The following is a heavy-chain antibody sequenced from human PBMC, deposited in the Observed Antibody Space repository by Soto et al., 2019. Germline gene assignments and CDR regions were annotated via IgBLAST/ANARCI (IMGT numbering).Heavy chain of an antibody. J-gene: IGHJ2*01. V-gene: IGHV3-33*01. CDR3: ATDPLHYVGQSPYWSFDL. D-gene: IGHD3-16*01. CDR2: IWYDGSNK. Sequence: QVQLAESGGGVVQPGRSLRLSCAASGFIFNSYGMHWVRQAPGKGLEWVALIWYDGSNKYYADSVKGRFTISRDNSKNRXXLQMNSLRAEDTAVYYCATDPLHYVGQSPYWSFDLWGRGTLVTVSS. CDR1: GFIFNSYG.